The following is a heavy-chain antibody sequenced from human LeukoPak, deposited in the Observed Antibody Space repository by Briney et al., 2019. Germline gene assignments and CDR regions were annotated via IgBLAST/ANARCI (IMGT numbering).Heavy chain of an antibody. J-gene: IGHJ4*02. D-gene: IGHD6-19*01. V-gene: IGHV3-9*01. CDR1: GFTFDDYA. CDR3: AKHEALKIAVAGPFDY. Sequence: GRSLRLSCAASGFTFDDYAMHWVRQAPGKGLEWVSGISWNSGSIGYADSVKGRFTISRDNAKNSLYLQMNSLRAEDTALYYCAKHEALKIAVAGPFDYWGQGTLVTVSS. CDR2: ISWNSGSI.